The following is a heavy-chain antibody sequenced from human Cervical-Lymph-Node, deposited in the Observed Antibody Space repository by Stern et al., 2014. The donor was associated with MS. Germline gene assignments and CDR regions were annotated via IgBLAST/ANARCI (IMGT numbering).Heavy chain of an antibody. D-gene: IGHD1-1*01. J-gene: IGHJ5*02. CDR3: ARAAVGVRGKFDP. V-gene: IGHV4-59*01. Sequence: DQLVESGPGLVKPSETLSLTCTVSSDSMKSYYWTWIRQPPGKGLEWIGYIYHTGSTNYNPSLKSRVTISVETSKKQFSLRLSSVSAADTAVYYCARAAVGVRGKFDPWGQGALVTVSS. CDR2: IYHTGST. CDR1: SDSMKSYY.